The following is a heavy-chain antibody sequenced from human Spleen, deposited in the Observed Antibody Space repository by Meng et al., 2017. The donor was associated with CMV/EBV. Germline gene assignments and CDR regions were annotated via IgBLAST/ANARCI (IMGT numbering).Heavy chain of an antibody. CDR1: GFTFSSYV. CDR2: ISSDGNNK. J-gene: IGHJ4*02. D-gene: IGHD6-19*01. V-gene: IGHV3-30*04. Sequence: GESLKISCAASGFTFSSYVLHWVRQAPGKGLEWVAVISSDGNNKYYAASVKGRFTISRDNSRSTLYLQVNSLRVEDTALYYCARDIIGGWSGADYWGQGTLVTVSS. CDR3: ARDIIGGWSGADY.